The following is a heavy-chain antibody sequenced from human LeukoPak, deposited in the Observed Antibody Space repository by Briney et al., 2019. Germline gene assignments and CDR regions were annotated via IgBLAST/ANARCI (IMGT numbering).Heavy chain of an antibody. CDR2: IYSGGNT. J-gene: IGHJ6*04. D-gene: IGHD1-14*01. CDR1: GFSVSNNY. Sequence: GGSLRLSCAASGFSVSNNYMSWVRQTPGKGLEWISVIYSGGNTYYVDSVKGRFIISRDNSKNTVFLQMNALTDEDTAVYYCARDPTGASVWGKGTTVTVPS. V-gene: IGHV3-53*01. CDR3: ARDPTGASV.